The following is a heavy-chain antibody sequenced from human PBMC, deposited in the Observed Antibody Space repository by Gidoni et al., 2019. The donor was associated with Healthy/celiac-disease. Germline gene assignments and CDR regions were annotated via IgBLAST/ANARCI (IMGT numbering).Heavy chain of an antibody. CDR3: ALAYYYGSGSYYNEDYYGMDV. D-gene: IGHD3-10*01. Sequence: QVQLVESGGGLVKPGGSLRLSCAASGFSFSDYYMIWIRQAPGKGLKWVSYISSSGSTIYYADSVKGRFTISRDNAKNSLYLQMNSLRAEDTAVYYCALAYYYGSGSYYNEDYYGMDVWGQGTTVTVSS. J-gene: IGHJ6*02. V-gene: IGHV3-11*01. CDR1: GFSFSDYY. CDR2: ISSSGSTI.